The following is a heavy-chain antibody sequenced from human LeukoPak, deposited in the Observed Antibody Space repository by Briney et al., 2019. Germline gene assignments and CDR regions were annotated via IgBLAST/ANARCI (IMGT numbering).Heavy chain of an antibody. Sequence: KTSETLSLTCTVSGSSIITPYYWGWFRQTPGQGLEWIGSVYHSGSTHYNPSLKSRVTISEDTSKNQFSLKLSSVTAADTAVYYCARHRGLKPGYSSSWFPDYWGQGTLVTVSS. D-gene: IGHD6-13*01. J-gene: IGHJ4*02. CDR1: GSSIITPYY. CDR3: ARHRGLKPGYSSSWFPDY. V-gene: IGHV4-38-2*02. CDR2: VYHSGST.